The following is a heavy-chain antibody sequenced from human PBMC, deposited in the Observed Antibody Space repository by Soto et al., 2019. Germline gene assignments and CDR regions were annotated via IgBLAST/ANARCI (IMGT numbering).Heavy chain of an antibody. Sequence: ASVKVSCKASGYTFIDYAMNWVRQAPGQGLEWMGRISAYNGNTNYAQKLQGRVTMTTDTSTSTAYMELRSLRSDDTAVYYCARGQFSMWEDLPMDYWGQGTLVTVSS. CDR1: GYTFIDYA. CDR3: ARGQFSMWEDLPMDY. V-gene: IGHV1-18*01. CDR2: ISAYNGNT. J-gene: IGHJ4*02. D-gene: IGHD1-26*01.